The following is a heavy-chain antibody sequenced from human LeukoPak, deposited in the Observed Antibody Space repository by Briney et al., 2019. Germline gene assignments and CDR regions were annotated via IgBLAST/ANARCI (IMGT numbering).Heavy chain of an antibody. Sequence: GGSLRLSCAASGFTFSSYSMNWVRQAPGKGLEWVSYISSSSSTIYYADSVKGRFTISRDNAKNSLCLQMNSLRDEDTAVYYCATAGNYRFDYWGQGTLVTVSS. V-gene: IGHV3-48*02. J-gene: IGHJ4*02. CDR2: ISSSSSTI. D-gene: IGHD1-7*01. CDR3: ATAGNYRFDY. CDR1: GFTFSSYS.